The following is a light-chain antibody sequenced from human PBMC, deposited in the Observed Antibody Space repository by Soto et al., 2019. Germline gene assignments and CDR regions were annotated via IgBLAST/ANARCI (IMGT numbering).Light chain of an antibody. Sequence: EVVLTQSPGTLSLSPGERATLSCRASQSVSNNYLAWYQQKPGQAPRLLIFGSSDRPTGIPDRFSGSGSGTDFTLTISRMEPEDFAMYYCQQYGSSPPYTFGLGTKLEIK. J-gene: IGKJ2*01. V-gene: IGKV3-20*01. CDR2: GSS. CDR1: QSVSNNY. CDR3: QQYGSSPPYT.